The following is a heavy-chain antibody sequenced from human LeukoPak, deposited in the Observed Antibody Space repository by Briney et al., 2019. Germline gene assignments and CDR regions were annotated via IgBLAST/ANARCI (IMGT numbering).Heavy chain of an antibody. V-gene: IGHV3-48*02. CDR3: ARDGMVRGVVIWDAFDI. Sequence: PGGSLRLSCAASGFTFSSYSMNWVRQAPGKGLEWVSHISSSSSTIYYADSVKGRFTISRDNAKNSLYLQMNSLRDEGTAVYYCARDGMVRGVVIWDAFDIWGQGTMVTVSS. J-gene: IGHJ3*02. D-gene: IGHD3-10*01. CDR1: GFTFSSYS. CDR2: ISSSSSTI.